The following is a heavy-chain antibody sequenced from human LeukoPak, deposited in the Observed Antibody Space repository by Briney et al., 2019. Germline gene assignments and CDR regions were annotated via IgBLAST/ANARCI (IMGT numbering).Heavy chain of an antibody. D-gene: IGHD3-10*01. CDR3: ARVRYCDSGSYFYGMDV. CDR2: INQDGSEK. Sequence: PGGSLRLSCAASGFTFSTYWMSWVRQAPGKGLEWVANINQDGSEKYYVDSVKGRFTISRDNAKNSLYLQMSSLRAEDTAVYYCARVRYCDSGSYFYGMDVWGQGTTVTVSS. J-gene: IGHJ6*02. V-gene: IGHV3-7*01. CDR1: GFTFSTYW.